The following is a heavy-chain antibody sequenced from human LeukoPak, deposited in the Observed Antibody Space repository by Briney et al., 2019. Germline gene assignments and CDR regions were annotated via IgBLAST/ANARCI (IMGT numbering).Heavy chain of an antibody. J-gene: IGHJ4*02. CDR3: AKGSLLWFGELSSYDY. CDR1: GFTFSSYA. V-gene: IGHV3-23*01. CDR2: ISGSGGST. D-gene: IGHD3-10*01. Sequence: GGSLRLSCVASGFTFSSYAMSWVRQAPGKGLEWVSAISGSGGSTYYADSVKGRFTISRDNSKNTLYLQMNSLRAEDTAVYYCAKGSLLWFGELSSYDYWGQGTLVTVSS.